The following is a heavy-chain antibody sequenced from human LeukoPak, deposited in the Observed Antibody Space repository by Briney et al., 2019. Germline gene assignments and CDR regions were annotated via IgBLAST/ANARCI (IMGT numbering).Heavy chain of an antibody. Sequence: ASVKVSCKASGYTFTSYGISWVRQAPGQGLEWMGWISAYNGITNYAQKLQGRVTMTTDTSPSTAYMELRSLRSDDTAVYYCARDTSLERPSKLDYWGQGTLVTVSS. CDR1: GYTFTSYG. CDR3: ARDTSLERPSKLDY. D-gene: IGHD1-1*01. J-gene: IGHJ4*02. CDR2: ISAYNGIT. V-gene: IGHV1-18*01.